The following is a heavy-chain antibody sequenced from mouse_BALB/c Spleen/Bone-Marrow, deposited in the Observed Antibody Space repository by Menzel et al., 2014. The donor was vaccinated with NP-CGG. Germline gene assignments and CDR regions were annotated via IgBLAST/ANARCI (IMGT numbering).Heavy chain of an antibody. CDR1: GYTFTDYG. CDR3: ARGDYRYDETMDY. Sequence: VKLQESGPELVRPGVSVKISCKGSGYTFTDYGMHWVKQSHAKGLEWIGLISLYSGNTNYNQKFKDKATMTVDKSSSTAYMELARLTSEDSAIYYCARGDYRYDETMDYWGQGTSVTVSS. V-gene: IGHV1-67*01. D-gene: IGHD2-14*01. J-gene: IGHJ4*01. CDR2: ISLYSGNT.